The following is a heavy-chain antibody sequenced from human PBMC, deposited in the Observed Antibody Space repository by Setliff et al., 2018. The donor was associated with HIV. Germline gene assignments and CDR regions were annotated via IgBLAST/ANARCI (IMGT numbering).Heavy chain of an antibody. D-gene: IGHD3-16*02. Sequence: SETLSLTCAVYGGFFSGYYWSWIRQSPGKGLEWIGEINRSGSTNYNPSLKSRVTISIDTSKNQFSLRLSSVTAADTAVYYCARGGPSFYSDTIAFDIWGQGTMVTVSS. CDR1: GGFFSGYY. J-gene: IGHJ3*02. CDR3: ARGGPSFYSDTIAFDI. CDR2: INRSGST. V-gene: IGHV4-34*01.